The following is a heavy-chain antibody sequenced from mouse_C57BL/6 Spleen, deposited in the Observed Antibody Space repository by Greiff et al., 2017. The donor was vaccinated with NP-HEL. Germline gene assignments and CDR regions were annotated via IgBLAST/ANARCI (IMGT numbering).Heavy chain of an antibody. V-gene: IGHV1-82*01. Sequence: HVQLQQSGPELVKPGASVKISCKASGYAFSSSWMNWVKQRPGKGLEWIGRIYPGDGDTNYNGKFKGKATLTADKSSSTAYMQLSSLTSEDSAVYFCAREGYYGSSYDFDYWGQGTTLTVSS. CDR3: AREGYYGSSYDFDY. J-gene: IGHJ2*01. CDR1: GYAFSSSW. D-gene: IGHD1-1*01. CDR2: IYPGDGDT.